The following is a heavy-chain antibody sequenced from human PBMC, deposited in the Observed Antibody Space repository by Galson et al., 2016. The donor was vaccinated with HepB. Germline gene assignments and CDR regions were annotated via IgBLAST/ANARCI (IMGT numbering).Heavy chain of an antibody. CDR3: ARTAARLYFDY. D-gene: IGHD6-6*01. CDR2: IYYSEST. J-gene: IGHJ4*01. V-gene: IGHV4-39*01. Sequence: TLSLPCAVSDNSISSTGYYWGWIRQPPGKGLEWIGNIYYSESTFYNPSLKSRVTISVDTSKNQFSLRLTSVTAADTAVYYCARTAARLYFDYWGQGTLVTVSS. CDR1: DNSISSTGYY.